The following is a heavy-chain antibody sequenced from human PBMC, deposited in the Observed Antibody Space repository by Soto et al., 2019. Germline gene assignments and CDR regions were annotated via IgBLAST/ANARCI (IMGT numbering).Heavy chain of an antibody. V-gene: IGHV3-9*01. Sequence: EVQLVESGGGSVQPGRSLRLSCAASGFSFDDYGMHWVRQGPGKGLEWVSGISWNSGDIYYADSVKGRFNISRDNAKRSLYLQMNSLRTEDPALYYCAMDNDLERGGPFEYWGQGILVTVSS. CDR1: GFSFDDYG. J-gene: IGHJ4*02. CDR2: ISWNSGDI. D-gene: IGHD3-3*01. CDR3: AMDNDLERGGPFEY.